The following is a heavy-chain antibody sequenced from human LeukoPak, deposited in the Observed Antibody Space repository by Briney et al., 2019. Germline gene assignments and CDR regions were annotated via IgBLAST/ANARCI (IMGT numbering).Heavy chain of an antibody. CDR3: AREGSWGYDSSGYYDYYYYGMDV. Sequence: ASVKVSCKASGYTFTSYGIGWVRQAPGQGLEWMGWISAYNGNTHYAQKLQGRVTMTTDTSTSTAYMELRSLRSDDTAVYYCAREGSWGYDSSGYYDYYYYGMDVWGQGTTVTVSS. CDR1: GYTFTSYG. V-gene: IGHV1-18*01. CDR2: ISAYNGNT. D-gene: IGHD3-22*01. J-gene: IGHJ6*02.